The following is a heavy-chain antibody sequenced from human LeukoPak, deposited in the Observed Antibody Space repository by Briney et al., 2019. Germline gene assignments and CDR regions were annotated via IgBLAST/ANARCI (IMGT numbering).Heavy chain of an antibody. J-gene: IGHJ4*02. D-gene: IGHD2-2*01. CDR3: ARPYCSSTSCPWY. Sequence: SVKVSCKASGYTFTGYYMHWVRQAPGQGLEWMGRIIPILGIANYAQKFQGRVTITADKSTSTAYMELSSLRSEDTAVYYCARPYCSSTSCPWYWGQGTLVTVSS. CDR1: GYTFTGYY. CDR2: IIPILGIA. V-gene: IGHV1-69*02.